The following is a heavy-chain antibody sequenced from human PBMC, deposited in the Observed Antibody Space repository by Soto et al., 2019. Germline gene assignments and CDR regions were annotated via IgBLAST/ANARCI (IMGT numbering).Heavy chain of an antibody. D-gene: IGHD6-6*01. V-gene: IGHV3-23*01. CDR2: ISGSGGST. Sequence: GGSLRLSCAASGFTFSSYAMSWVRQAPGKGLEWVSAISGSGGSTYYADSVKGRFTISRDNAKNSLYLQMNSLRAEDTAVYYCARDRSRSSPRSYYYYGMDVWGQGTTVTVSS. CDR3: ARDRSRSSPRSYYYYGMDV. CDR1: GFTFSSYA. J-gene: IGHJ6*02.